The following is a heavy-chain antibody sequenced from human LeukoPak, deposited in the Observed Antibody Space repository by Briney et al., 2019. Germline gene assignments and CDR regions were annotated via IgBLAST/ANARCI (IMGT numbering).Heavy chain of an antibody. CDR3: ARLLRSSAYYFDY. J-gene: IGHJ4*02. Sequence: PSETLSLTCTVSGGSISSSSYYWGWIRQPPGTGLEWIGSIYYSGSTYYNASLKSRVTISVDTSKDQFSLKLISVTAADTAVYYCARLLRSSAYYFDYSGQGTLVTVSS. CDR1: GGSISSSSYY. CDR2: IYYSGST. D-gene: IGHD4-17*01. V-gene: IGHV4-39*01.